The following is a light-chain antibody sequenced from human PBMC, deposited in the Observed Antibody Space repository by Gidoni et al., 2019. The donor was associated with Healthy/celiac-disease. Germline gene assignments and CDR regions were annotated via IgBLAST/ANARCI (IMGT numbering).Light chain of an antibody. J-gene: IGKJ4*01. V-gene: IGKV3-20*01. Sequence: VLTQSPGTLSLSPGEGATLSCRASQSVSSSYLAWYQQKPGQAPRLRIYGASSRATGIPDRFSGSGSGTDFTLTISRLEPEDFAVYYCQQYGSSPRTFGGGTKVEIK. CDR2: GAS. CDR1: QSVSSSY. CDR3: QQYGSSPRT.